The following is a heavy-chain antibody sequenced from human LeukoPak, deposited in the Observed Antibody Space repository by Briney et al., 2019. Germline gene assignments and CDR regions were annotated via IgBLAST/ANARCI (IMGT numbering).Heavy chain of an antibody. J-gene: IGHJ6*03. CDR1: GFPFSAYA. Sequence: GGSLRLSRVASGFPFSAYAMSWVRQAPGKGLEWVSGIRGSGETTYYAEAVKGRFTISRDNSKNTLYLQMNSLRAEDTAVYYCAREAYYYTSGSYSFMDVWGKGTTVTISS. CDR2: IRGSGETT. D-gene: IGHD3-10*01. V-gene: IGHV3-23*01. CDR3: AREAYYYTSGSYSFMDV.